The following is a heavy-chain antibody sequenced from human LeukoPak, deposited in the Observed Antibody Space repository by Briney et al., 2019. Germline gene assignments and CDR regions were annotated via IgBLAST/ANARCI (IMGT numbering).Heavy chain of an antibody. D-gene: IGHD6-19*01. V-gene: IGHV3-30*18. CDR3: AKDFSSGYLDY. CDR1: GFTLSNSG. J-gene: IGHJ4*02. Sequence: PGGSLRLSCAASGFTLSNSGMHWVRQAPGKGLEWVAVISYDGSNKYYADSVRGRFTISRDDFKNTLYLQMNSLRAEDTAVYYCAKDFSSGYLDYWGQGTLVTVSS. CDR2: ISYDGSNK.